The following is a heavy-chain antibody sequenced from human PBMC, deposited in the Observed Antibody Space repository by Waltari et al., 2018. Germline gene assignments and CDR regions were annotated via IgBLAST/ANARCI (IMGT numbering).Heavy chain of an antibody. CDR1: YW. CDR2: IKQDGSEK. D-gene: IGHD4-17*01. V-gene: IGHV3-7*03. CDR3: ARIYYGDYVVY. Sequence: YWMSWVRQATGKGLEWVANIKQDGSEKYYVDSGKGRFTISRDNAKNSLYLQMNSLRAEDTAVYCCARIYYGDYVVYWGQGTLVTVSS. J-gene: IGHJ4*02.